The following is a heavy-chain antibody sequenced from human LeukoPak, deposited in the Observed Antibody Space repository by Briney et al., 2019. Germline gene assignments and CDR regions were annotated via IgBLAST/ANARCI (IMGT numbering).Heavy chain of an antibody. CDR2: IWYDGSNK. V-gene: IGHV3-33*01. CDR3: VRDSGYYGSWSYLDY. Sequence: PGGSLRLSCAASGFTFSSYGMHWVRQAPGKGLEWVEVIWYDGSNKYYADSVKGRFTISRDNSKNTLYLQMNSLRAEDTAVYYCVRDSGYYGSWSYLDYWGQGILVTVSS. J-gene: IGHJ4*02. D-gene: IGHD3-10*01. CDR1: GFTFSSYG.